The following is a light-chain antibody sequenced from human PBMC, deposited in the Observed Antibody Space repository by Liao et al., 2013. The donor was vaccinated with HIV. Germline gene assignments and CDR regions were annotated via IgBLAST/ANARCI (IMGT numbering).Light chain of an antibody. CDR2: ENR. CDR3: QAWDSSTYV. CDR1: TLGDTY. V-gene: IGLV3-1*01. Sequence: SYELTQPPSVSVSPGQTASITCSGDTLGDTYASWYQQRPGQSPVLVIYENRKRPSGIPERFSGSNSGNTATLTISETQPMDEADYYCQAWDSSTYVFGTGTKVTVL. J-gene: IGLJ1*01.